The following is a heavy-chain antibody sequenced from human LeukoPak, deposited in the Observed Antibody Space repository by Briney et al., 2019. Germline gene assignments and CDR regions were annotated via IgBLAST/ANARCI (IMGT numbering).Heavy chain of an antibody. J-gene: IGHJ4*02. Sequence: SETLSLTCTVSGGSISSYYWSWIRQPPGKGLEWIGYIYYSGSTNYNPSLKSRVTISVDTSKNQFSLKLSSVTAADTAVYYCARQSCGGDCYLFDCWGQGTLVTVSS. V-gene: IGHV4-59*08. CDR1: GGSISSYY. D-gene: IGHD2-21*02. CDR3: ARQSCGGDCYLFDC. CDR2: IYYSGST.